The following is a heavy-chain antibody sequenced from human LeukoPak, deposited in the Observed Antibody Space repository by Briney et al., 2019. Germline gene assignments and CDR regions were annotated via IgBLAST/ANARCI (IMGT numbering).Heavy chain of an antibody. D-gene: IGHD2-15*01. CDR1: GFTFSTYW. V-gene: IGHV3-7*03. CDR3: ARGYCSGGVSCRLFDY. J-gene: IGHJ4*02. Sequence: PGGSLRLSCAASGFTFSTYWMSWVRQAPGKGLEWVATMKQDVSEIYYVHSVKGRFTISRDNAKNSLYLQMNSLRAEDTALYYCARGYCSGGVSCRLFDYWGQGTLVTVSS. CDR2: MKQDVSEI.